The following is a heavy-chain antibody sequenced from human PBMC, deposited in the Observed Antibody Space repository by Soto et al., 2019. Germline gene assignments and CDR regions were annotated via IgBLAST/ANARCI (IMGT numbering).Heavy chain of an antibody. Sequence: PSETLSLTCAVYGGSFSDYYWSWIRQPPGKGLEWIGEINHSGSTNYIPSLKSRVTISVDTSKNQFSLKLTSVTAADTAVYFCARGRAAAGTEGWFDPWGQGTLVTVSS. CDR2: INHSGST. V-gene: IGHV4-34*01. J-gene: IGHJ5*02. CDR3: ARGRAAAGTEGWFDP. D-gene: IGHD6-13*01. CDR1: GGSFSDYY.